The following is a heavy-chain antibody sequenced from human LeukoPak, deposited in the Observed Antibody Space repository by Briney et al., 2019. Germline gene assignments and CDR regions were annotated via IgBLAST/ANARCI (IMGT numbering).Heavy chain of an antibody. D-gene: IGHD4-11*01. CDR3: AKDSGTVTTEQSKTYYYYYGMDV. V-gene: IGHV3-23*01. J-gene: IGHJ6*02. Sequence: GSLRLSCAASGFTFSSYAMSWVRQAPGKGLEWVSAISGSGGSTYYADSVKGRFTISRDNSKNTLYLQMNSLRAEDTAVYYCAKDSGTVTTEQSKTYYYYYGMDVWGQGTTVTVSS. CDR1: GFTFSSYA. CDR2: ISGSGGST.